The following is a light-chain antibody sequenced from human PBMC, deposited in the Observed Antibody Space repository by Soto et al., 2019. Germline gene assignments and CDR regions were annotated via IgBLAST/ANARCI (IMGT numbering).Light chain of an antibody. CDR3: ATWDNGLTAVV. J-gene: IGLJ2*01. CDR2: TNN. Sequence: QSVLTQPPSTSGTPGQRVTISCSGSSSNIGSNTVHWYQQIPGTAPKLLIYTNNQRSSGVSDRFSGSKSDTSASLVISGRQSEDEADYYCATWDNGLTAVVFGGGTKLTVL. CDR1: SSNIGSNT. V-gene: IGLV1-44*01.